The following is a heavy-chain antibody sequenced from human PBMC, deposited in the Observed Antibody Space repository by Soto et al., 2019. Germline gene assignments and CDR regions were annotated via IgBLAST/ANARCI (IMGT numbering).Heavy chain of an antibody. Sequence: QVQLQESGPGLVKPSQTLSLTCTVSGGSISSGGYYWSWIRQHPGKGLEWIGYIYYSGSTYYNPSLKSRVTISVDTSKNQFALKLSSVTAADTAVYYCVRGYYDSSGYYDAFDIWGQGTMVTVSS. D-gene: IGHD3-22*01. CDR2: IYYSGST. J-gene: IGHJ3*02. V-gene: IGHV4-31*03. CDR1: GGSISSGGYY. CDR3: VRGYYDSSGYYDAFDI.